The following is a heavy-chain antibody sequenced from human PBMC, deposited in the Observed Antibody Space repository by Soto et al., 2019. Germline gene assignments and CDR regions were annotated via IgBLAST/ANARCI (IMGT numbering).Heavy chain of an antibody. V-gene: IGHV4-4*02. CDR1: GGSISSSNW. J-gene: IGHJ4*02. Sequence: QVQLQESGPGLGKPSGTLSLTCAVSGGSISSSNWWSGVRQPPGKGLEWIGEIYQSGSTNYNPSLKSRVTISVDKSKNQFSLKLSSVTAADTAVYYCARISTVTTKYYFDYWGQGTLVTVSS. D-gene: IGHD4-17*01. CDR3: ARISTVTTKYYFDY. CDR2: IYQSGST.